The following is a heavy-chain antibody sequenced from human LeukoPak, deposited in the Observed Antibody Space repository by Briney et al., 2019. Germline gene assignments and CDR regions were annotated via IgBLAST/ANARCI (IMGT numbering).Heavy chain of an antibody. CDR2: INHSGST. Sequence: ASETLSLTCAVYGGSLRNYHWSLIRQPPGKGLEWIGEINHSGSTNYNPSLKSRVTMSVDTSNNQFSLKLSSVTAADTAVYYCVRGHSTIFEAVVTLGRFDPWGQGTLVTVSS. CDR3: VRGHSTIFEAVVTLGRFDP. D-gene: IGHD3-3*01. V-gene: IGHV4-34*01. CDR1: GGSLRNYH. J-gene: IGHJ5*02.